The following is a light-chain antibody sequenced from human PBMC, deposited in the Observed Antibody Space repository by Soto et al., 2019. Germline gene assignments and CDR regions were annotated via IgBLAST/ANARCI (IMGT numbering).Light chain of an antibody. CDR2: DAS. V-gene: IGKV3-11*01. Sequence: EIVLTQSPATLSLSPGERATLSCRASQSVSSYLAWYQQKPGQAPRLLIYDASNRATGIPARFIGSGSGTAFTLTISSLEPEDFAVYYCQQRSNWYTFGQGTKLEIK. CDR1: QSVSSY. CDR3: QQRSNWYT. J-gene: IGKJ2*01.